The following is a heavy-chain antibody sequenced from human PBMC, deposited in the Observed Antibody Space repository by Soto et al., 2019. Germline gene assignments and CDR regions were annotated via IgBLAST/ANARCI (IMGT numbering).Heavy chain of an antibody. CDR2: ISYDGSNK. D-gene: IGHD2-2*02. Sequence: GGSLRLSCAASGFTFSSYAMHWVRQAPGKGLEWVAVISYDGSNKYYADSVKGRFTISRDNSKNTLYLQMNSLRAEDTAVYYCARGWVLYDPFSNFDYWGQGTLVTVSS. J-gene: IGHJ4*02. CDR3: ARGWVLYDPFSNFDY. V-gene: IGHV3-30-3*01. CDR1: GFTFSSYA.